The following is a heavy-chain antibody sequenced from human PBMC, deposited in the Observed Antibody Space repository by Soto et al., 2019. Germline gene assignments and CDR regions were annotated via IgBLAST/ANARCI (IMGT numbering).Heavy chain of an antibody. D-gene: IGHD2-21*01. CDR2: LYPGPGT. CDR1: GFSVSTNF. CDR3: ARQCGGDCSNAFPL. J-gene: IGHJ3*01. V-gene: IGHV3-66*04. Sequence: EEQLVESGGGLVRPGGSLRLSCAVSGFSVSTNFMNWVRQAPGKEPQWVAVLYPGPGTYYAGSVKGRFIISRDDSTNTLFLHLTNMRAEDTAVYYCARQCGGDCSNAFPLWGQGTMVTVSS.